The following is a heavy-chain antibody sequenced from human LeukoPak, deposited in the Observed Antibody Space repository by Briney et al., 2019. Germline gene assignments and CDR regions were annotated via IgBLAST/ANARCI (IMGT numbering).Heavy chain of an antibody. D-gene: IGHD3-10*01. CDR2: INPNSGGT. CDR3: ARATRRFGEFPLNY. J-gene: IGHJ4*02. CDR1: GYTFTGYY. Sequence: GASVKVSCKASGYTFTGYYMHWVRQAPGQGLEWMGWINPNSGGTNYAQKFQGWVTMTRDTSISTAYMELSRLRSDDTAVYYCARATRRFGEFPLNYWGQGTLVTVSS. V-gene: IGHV1-2*04.